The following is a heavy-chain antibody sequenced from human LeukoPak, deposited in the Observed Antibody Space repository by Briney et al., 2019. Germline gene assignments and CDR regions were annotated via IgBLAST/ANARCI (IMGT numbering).Heavy chain of an antibody. CDR1: GGTFSGYT. V-gene: IGHV1-69*06. CDR2: IIPIFGTA. J-gene: IGHJ5*02. D-gene: IGHD2-2*01. CDR3: ARGYCSGTSCSWFDP. Sequence: ASVKVSCKASGGTFSGYTISWVRQAPGQGLEWMGGIIPIFGTANYAQKFQGRVTITADKSTSTVYMELSSLRSEDTAIYYCARGYCSGTSCSWFDPWGQGTLVTDSS.